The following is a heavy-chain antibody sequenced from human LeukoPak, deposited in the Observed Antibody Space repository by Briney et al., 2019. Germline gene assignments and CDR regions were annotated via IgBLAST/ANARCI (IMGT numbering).Heavy chain of an antibody. V-gene: IGHV1-18*01. D-gene: IGHD3-3*01. J-gene: IGHJ5*02. Sequence: ASVTVSCKASGYTFTSYGISWVRQAPGQGLEWMGWISAYNGNTNYAQKLQGRVTMTTDTSTSTAYMELRSLRSDDTAVYYCARFYREDDFWSGLTHIGFDPWGQGTLVTVSS. CDR3: ARFYREDDFWSGLTHIGFDP. CDR2: ISAYNGNT. CDR1: GYTFTSYG.